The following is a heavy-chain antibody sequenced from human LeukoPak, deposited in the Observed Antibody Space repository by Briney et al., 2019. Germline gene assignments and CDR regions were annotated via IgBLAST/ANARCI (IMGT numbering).Heavy chain of an antibody. J-gene: IGHJ4*02. Sequence: GASVKVSCKASGYTFTGYYMHWVRQAPGQGLEWMGWINPNSGGTNYAQKFHGRVTMTRDTSISTAYMELSRLRSDDTAVYYCARDLLAMVRGVIIGAVGYWGQGTLVTVSS. D-gene: IGHD3-10*01. CDR3: ARDLLAMVRGVIIGAVGY. V-gene: IGHV1-2*02. CDR1: GYTFTGYY. CDR2: INPNSGGT.